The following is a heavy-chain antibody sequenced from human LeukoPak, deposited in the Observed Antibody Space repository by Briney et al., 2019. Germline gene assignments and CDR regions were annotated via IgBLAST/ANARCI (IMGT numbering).Heavy chain of an antibody. CDR2: IYSGGST. J-gene: IGHJ4*02. Sequence: TGGSLRLSCAASGFTVSSNYMSWVRQAPGKGLEWVSVIYSGGSTYYADSVKGRFTISRDNSKNTLYLQMNSLRAEDTAVYYCAKSSSTGLLEWLRPFDYWGQGTLVTVSS. CDR1: GFTVSSNY. D-gene: IGHD3-3*01. CDR3: AKSSSTGLLEWLRPFDY. V-gene: IGHV3-53*01.